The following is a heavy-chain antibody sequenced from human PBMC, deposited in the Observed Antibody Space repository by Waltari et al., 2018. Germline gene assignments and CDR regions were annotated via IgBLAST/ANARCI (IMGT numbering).Heavy chain of an antibody. V-gene: IGHV1-69*05. CDR3: ARGEITFGGVIVTQYYFDY. Sequence: QVQLVQSGAEVKKPGSSVKVSCKASGGTFSSYAISWVRQAPGQGLEWMGGIIPIFGTANYAQKFQGRVTITTDESTSTAYMELSSLRSEDTAVYYCARGEITFGGVIVTQYYFDYWGQGTLVTVSS. CDR2: IIPIFGTA. J-gene: IGHJ4*02. D-gene: IGHD3-16*02. CDR1: GGTFSSYA.